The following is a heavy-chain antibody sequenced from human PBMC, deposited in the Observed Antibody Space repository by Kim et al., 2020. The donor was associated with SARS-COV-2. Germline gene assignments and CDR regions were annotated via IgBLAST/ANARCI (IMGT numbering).Heavy chain of an antibody. V-gene: IGHV4-34*01. CDR3: ARGGPIVVVVAAIYWYFDL. CDR2: INHSGST. D-gene: IGHD2-15*01. Sequence: SETLSLTCAVYGGSFSGYYWSWIRQPPGKGLEWIGEINHSGSTNYNPSLKSRVTISVDTSKNQFSLKLSSVTAADTAVYYCARGGPIVVVVAAIYWYFDLWGRGTLVTVSS. J-gene: IGHJ2*01. CDR1: GGSFSGYY.